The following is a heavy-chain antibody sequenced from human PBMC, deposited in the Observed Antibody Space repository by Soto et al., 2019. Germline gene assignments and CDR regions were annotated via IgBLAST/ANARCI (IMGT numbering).Heavy chain of an antibody. CDR1: GGSISSGGYY. Sequence: QVQLQESGPGLVKPSHTLSLNGTVSGGSISSGGYYWNWIRQHSGKGPEWIGYLYYSGSTYSNPSLTSPVTISVDTAKNQFSRKLSSVTAADTAVYYCASEPLTWGQGTLVTVSS. J-gene: IGHJ4*02. CDR2: LYYSGST. V-gene: IGHV4-31*01. CDR3: ASEPLT.